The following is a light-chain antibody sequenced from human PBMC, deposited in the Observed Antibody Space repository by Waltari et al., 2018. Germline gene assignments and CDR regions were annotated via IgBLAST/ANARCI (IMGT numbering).Light chain of an antibody. J-gene: IGKJ2*01. Sequence: DVQMTQSPSTLSASVGDTVTITCRASQSISSWLAWYQQKAGKAPKVLISKASTLESGVPSRFSGSGSGTEFTLTLSNLQPDDFATYYCQQYNTYYTFGQGTILEIK. CDR2: KAS. V-gene: IGKV1-5*03. CDR3: QQYNTYYT. CDR1: QSISSW.